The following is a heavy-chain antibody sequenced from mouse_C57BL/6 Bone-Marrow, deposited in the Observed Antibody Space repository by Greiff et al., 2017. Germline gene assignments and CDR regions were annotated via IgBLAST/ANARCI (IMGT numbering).Heavy chain of an antibody. CDR1: GYTFTSYW. J-gene: IGHJ2*01. CDR3: VGNLLWLLPYYFDY. Sequence: VQLQQPGAELVKPGASVKMSCKASGYTFTSYWITWVKQRPGQGLEWIGDIYPGSGSTNYNEKFKSKATLTVDTSSSTAYMQLSSLTAEDSAVYYCVGNLLWLLPYYFDYWGQGTTLTVCS. V-gene: IGHV1-55*01. CDR2: IYPGSGST. D-gene: IGHD2-9*01.